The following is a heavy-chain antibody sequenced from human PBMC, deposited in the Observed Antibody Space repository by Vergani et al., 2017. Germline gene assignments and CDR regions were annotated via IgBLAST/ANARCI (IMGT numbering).Heavy chain of an antibody. Sequence: QVQLVQSGAEVKKPGSSVKVSCKASGGTFSSYAISWVRQAPGQGLEWMGGIIPIFGTANYAQKFQGRVTITADESTSTAYMELSSLRSEHTAVYYCARAVGVVPAASHYDCDYMDVWGKGTTVTVYS. J-gene: IGHJ6*03. CDR2: IIPIFGTA. CDR1: GGTFSSYA. D-gene: IGHD2-2*01. CDR3: ARAVGVVPAASHYDCDYMDV. V-gene: IGHV1-69*01.